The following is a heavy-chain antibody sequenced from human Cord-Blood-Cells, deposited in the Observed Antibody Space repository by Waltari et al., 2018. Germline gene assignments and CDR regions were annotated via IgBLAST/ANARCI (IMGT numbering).Heavy chain of an antibody. J-gene: IGHJ6*02. CDR3: AREEVIAINYYGMDV. CDR1: GFTFSSYW. D-gene: IGHD2-21*01. CDR2: RKQDGSEK. Sequence: EVQLVESGGGLVQPGGSLRLSCAASGFTFSSYWMSWVRQAPGKGLEWVANRKQDGSEKYYVDSVKGRFTISRDNAKNSLYLQMNSLRAEDTAVYYCAREEVIAINYYGMDVWGQGTTVTVSS. V-gene: IGHV3-7*01.